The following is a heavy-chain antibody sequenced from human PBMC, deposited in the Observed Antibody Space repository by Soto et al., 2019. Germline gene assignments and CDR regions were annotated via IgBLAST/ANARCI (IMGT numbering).Heavy chain of an antibody. V-gene: IGHV1-46*01. CDR2: IYPGCVNI. CDR3: ATSQRWHDLVWWFDP. J-gene: IGHJ5*02. CDR1: GYSFTSHY. D-gene: IGHD1-1*01. Sequence: QVQLVQSGAEVKKPGASVKVSCKAIGYSFTSHYLHCVRQAPGQGLEWMGTIYPGCVNIGYAQKFKERVTKTKHTSTTKVNIELNTQTSKDTALYYFATSQRWHDLVWWFDPWVQGTLVTVSS.